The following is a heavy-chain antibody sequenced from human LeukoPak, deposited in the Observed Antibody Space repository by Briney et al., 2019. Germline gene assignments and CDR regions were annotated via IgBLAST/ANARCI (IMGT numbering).Heavy chain of an antibody. D-gene: IGHD2-2*01. CDR1: GGTFSSYA. CDR3: LREFREYRLGWFDP. Sequence: SVKVSCKASGGTFSSYAISWVRQAPGQGLEWMGRIIPILGIANYAQKFQGRVTITADKSTSTAYMELSSLRSEDTAVYYCLREFREYRLGWFDPWGQGTLVTVSS. J-gene: IGHJ5*02. V-gene: IGHV1-69*04. CDR2: IIPILGIA.